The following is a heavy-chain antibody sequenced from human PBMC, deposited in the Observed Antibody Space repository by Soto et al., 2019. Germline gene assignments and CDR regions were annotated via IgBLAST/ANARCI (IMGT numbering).Heavy chain of an antibody. CDR3: VRGQHNYNSRYFDY. Sequence: PSETLSLTCTVSGGSFSGYFRTWIRQPPGKGLEWLAEINHSGITNYNPSVESRVSMSVDTSKNQFSLRLYSVTAADTAVYYCVRGQHNYNSRYFDYCGQGPLVTVYS. D-gene: IGHD1-1*01. CDR1: GGSFSGYF. V-gene: IGHV4-34*01. CDR2: INHSGIT. J-gene: IGHJ4*02.